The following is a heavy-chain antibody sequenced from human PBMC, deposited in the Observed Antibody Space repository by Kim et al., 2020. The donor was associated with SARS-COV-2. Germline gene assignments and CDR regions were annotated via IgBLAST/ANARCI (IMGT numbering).Heavy chain of an antibody. Sequence: ASVKVSCKASGYTSSSLYMHWVRQAPGQGLEWMGMINPSGDSTSYPQKFQGRVTMTRDTSTSTVYMELSSLRSEDTAVYYCARSGMDVWGQGTTVTVSS. CDR1: GYTSSSLY. CDR2: INPSGDST. CDR3: ARSGMDV. V-gene: IGHV1-46*01. J-gene: IGHJ6*02.